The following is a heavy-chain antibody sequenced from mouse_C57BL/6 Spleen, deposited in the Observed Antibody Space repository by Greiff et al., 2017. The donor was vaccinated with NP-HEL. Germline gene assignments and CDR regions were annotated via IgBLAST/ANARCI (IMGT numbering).Heavy chain of an antibody. CDR1: GYTFTSYW. V-gene: IGHV1-64*01. CDR2: IHPNSGST. CDR3: ARGGDYDWFAY. Sequence: QVQLQQPGAELVKPGASVKLSCKASGYTFTSYWMHWVKQRPGQGLEWIGMIHPNSGSTNYNEKFKSKATLTVDKSSSTAYMPLSSLTSEDSAVYYCARGGDYDWFAYWGQGTLVTVSA. J-gene: IGHJ3*01. D-gene: IGHD2-4*01.